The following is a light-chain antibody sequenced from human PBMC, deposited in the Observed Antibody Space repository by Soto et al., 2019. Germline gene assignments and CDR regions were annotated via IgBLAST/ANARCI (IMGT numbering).Light chain of an antibody. V-gene: IGLV2-14*01. CDR1: SSDVGGYNH. J-gene: IGLJ1*01. Sequence: QCALTQPASMSGSAGQSITISCTGTSSDVGGYNHVSWYQQRPGKAPKLMIYGVSNRPAGISNRFSGSKSGNTASLTISGLQAEDEADYYCNSYTSGSALYVFGTGTKVTVL. CDR2: GVS. CDR3: NSYTSGSALYV.